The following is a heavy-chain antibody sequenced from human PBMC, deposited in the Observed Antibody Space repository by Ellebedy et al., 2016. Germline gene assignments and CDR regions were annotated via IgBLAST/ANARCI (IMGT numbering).Heavy chain of an antibody. Sequence: GGSLRLSCAASGFTFSSFAMNWVRQVPGKGLEWFSSISSTGTYIYYAASVKGRFTISRDNAKNSLYLQMDSLRTEDTAVYYCASRAMAVAGTDPPRDYYYGMDVWGQGTTVTVSS. CDR1: GFTFSSFA. V-gene: IGHV3-21*01. D-gene: IGHD6-19*01. CDR3: ASRAMAVAGTDPPRDYYYGMDV. J-gene: IGHJ6*02. CDR2: ISSTGTYI.